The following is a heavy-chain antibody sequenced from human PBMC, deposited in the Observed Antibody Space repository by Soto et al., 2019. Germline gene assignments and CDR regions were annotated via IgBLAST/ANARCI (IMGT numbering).Heavy chain of an antibody. D-gene: IGHD1-1*01. CDR3: ARLERLPLDPAWWFDP. J-gene: IGHJ5*02. CDR2: IYYSGST. CDR1: GGSISSSSYY. V-gene: IGHV4-39*01. Sequence: PSETLSLTCTVSGGSISSSSYYWGWIRQPPGKGLEWIGSIYYSGSTYYNPSLKSRVTISVDTSKNQFSLKLSSVTAADTAVYYCARLERLPLDPAWWFDPWGQGTLVTVSS.